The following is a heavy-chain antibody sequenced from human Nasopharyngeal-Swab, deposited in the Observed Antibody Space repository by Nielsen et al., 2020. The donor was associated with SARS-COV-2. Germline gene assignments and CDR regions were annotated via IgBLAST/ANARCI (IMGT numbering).Heavy chain of an antibody. CDR1: GFTFSSYR. Sequence: GSLRLSCGASGFTFSSYRMNWVRQAPGKGLEWVANIKEDGSEKYYVDSLKGRFTISRDNARNSLYLQMNSLSAEDTAVYYCARENSGWNDYWGQGTLVTVSS. D-gene: IGHD6-19*01. CDR2: IKEDGSEK. CDR3: ARENSGWNDY. V-gene: IGHV3-7*01. J-gene: IGHJ4*02.